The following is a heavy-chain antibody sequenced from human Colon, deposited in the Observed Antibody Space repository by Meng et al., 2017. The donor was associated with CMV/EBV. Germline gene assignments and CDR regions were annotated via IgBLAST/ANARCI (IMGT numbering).Heavy chain of an antibody. CDR3: ARGPGYDFWNGHYYFEY. V-gene: IGHV3-21*01. J-gene: IGHJ4*02. CDR2: ISSSSTYI. Sequence: GESLKISCAASGFTFSSYAMNWVRQAPGKGLEWVSSISSSSTYIYHADSVKGRFTISRDNAQNSLDLQMNALRDEETAVYYCARGPGYDFWNGHYYFEYWSQGTLVTVSS. D-gene: IGHD3/OR15-3a*01. CDR1: GFTFSSYA.